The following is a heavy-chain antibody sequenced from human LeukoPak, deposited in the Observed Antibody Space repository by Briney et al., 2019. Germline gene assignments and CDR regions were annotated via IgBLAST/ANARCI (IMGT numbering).Heavy chain of an antibody. J-gene: IGHJ4*02. D-gene: IGHD4-17*01. CDR3: AKHDYGDLEAPVGY. Sequence: QSGGSLRLSCAASGFTFNNYGMNWVRQAPGKGLEWVSAISGSGGSTYYADSVKGRFTISRDNSKNTLYLQMNSLRAEDTAVYYCAKHDYGDLEAPVGYWGQGTLVTVSS. CDR1: GFTFNNYG. V-gene: IGHV3-23*01. CDR2: ISGSGGST.